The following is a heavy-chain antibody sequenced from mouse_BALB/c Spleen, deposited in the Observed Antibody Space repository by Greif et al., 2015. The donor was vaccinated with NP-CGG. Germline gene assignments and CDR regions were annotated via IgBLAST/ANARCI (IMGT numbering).Heavy chain of an antibody. D-gene: IGHD2-4*01. J-gene: IGHJ2*01. Sequence: EVKVVDSGGGLVQPGGSRKLSCAASGFTFSSFGMHWVRQAPEKGLEWVAYISSGSSTIYYADTVKGRFTISRDNPKNTLFLQMTSLRSEDTAMYYFARYDYYFDYWGQGTTLTVSS. CDR3: ARYDYYFDY. CDR1: GFTFSSFG. CDR2: ISSGSSTI. V-gene: IGHV5-17*02.